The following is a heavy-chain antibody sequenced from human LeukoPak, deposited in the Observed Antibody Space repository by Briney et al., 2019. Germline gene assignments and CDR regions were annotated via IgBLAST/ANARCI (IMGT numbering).Heavy chain of an antibody. CDR1: GFTVSTNY. CDR3: FRFSRSLALGDY. V-gene: IGHV3-66*01. Sequence: GGSLRLSCVASGFTVSTNYMSWVRQAPGKGLEWVSFIYSGGNTFYAGSVKGRFTISRDNAKNSVYLQMNSLRAEDTGVYYCFRFSRSLALGDYWGQGTLVTVSA. CDR2: IYSGGNT. D-gene: IGHD3-10*01. J-gene: IGHJ4*02.